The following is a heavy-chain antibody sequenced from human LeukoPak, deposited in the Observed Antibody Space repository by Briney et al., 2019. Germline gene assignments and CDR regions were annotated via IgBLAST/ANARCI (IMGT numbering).Heavy chain of an antibody. CDR3: ASLSSGYYYGVDY. CDR1: GGTFSNYA. Sequence: SVKVSCKASGGTFSNYAISWVRQAPGQGLEWMGGIIPIFGTANYAQKFQGRVTITADKSTSTAYMELSSLRSEDTAVYYCASLSSGYYYGVDYWGQGTLVTVSS. D-gene: IGHD3-22*01. J-gene: IGHJ4*02. CDR2: IIPIFGTA. V-gene: IGHV1-69*06.